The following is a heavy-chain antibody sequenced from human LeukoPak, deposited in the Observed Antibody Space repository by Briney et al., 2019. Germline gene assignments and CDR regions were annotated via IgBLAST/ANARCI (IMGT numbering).Heavy chain of an antibody. D-gene: IGHD3-10*01. CDR1: RFTFRDYV. J-gene: IGHJ3*01. Sequence: GGSLRLSCTAFRFTFRDYVMGWLRQAPGKGLEWVGLIRSNPYGGTTEYAASVKGRFTISRDDSRSVAYLQMNSLETEDTALYYCTRVLSGRQGAFDLWGQGTMVTVSS. CDR3: TRVLSGRQGAFDL. V-gene: IGHV3-49*03. CDR2: IRSNPYGGTT.